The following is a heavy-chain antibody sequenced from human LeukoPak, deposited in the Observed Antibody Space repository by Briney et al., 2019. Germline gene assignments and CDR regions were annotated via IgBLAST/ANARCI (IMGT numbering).Heavy chain of an antibody. CDR3: ARVGYNGWNFEN. J-gene: IGHJ4*02. V-gene: IGHV3-7*01. D-gene: IGHD5-12*01. CDR2: ISQDVSHK. CDR1: GFTFSNAW. Sequence: PGGSLRLSCAASGFTFSNAWMSWVRQAPGKGLQSVAYISQDVSHKYYVDSVKGRFTISRDNAKNSLHLEMNSLRAEDTALYYCARVGYNGWNFENWGQGTLVTVSS.